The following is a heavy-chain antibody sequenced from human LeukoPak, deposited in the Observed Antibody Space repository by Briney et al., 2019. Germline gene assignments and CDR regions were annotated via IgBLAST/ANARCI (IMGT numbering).Heavy chain of an antibody. V-gene: IGHV3-23*01. Sequence: GGSLRLSCAASGFTFSSYAMSWVRQAPGKGLEWLSFINSAGDNIYYADSVKGRFTISRDNSKETLYLEMNSLRVEDTAVYYCATSRVFDYWGQGTLVAVSS. CDR1: GFTFSSYA. CDR3: ATSRVFDY. CDR2: INSAGDNI. J-gene: IGHJ4*02.